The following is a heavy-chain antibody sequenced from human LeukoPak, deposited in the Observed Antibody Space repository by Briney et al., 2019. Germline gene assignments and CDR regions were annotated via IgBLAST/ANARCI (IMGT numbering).Heavy chain of an antibody. V-gene: IGHV1-8*01. Sequence: GASVKASCKASGYTFTSYDINWVRQATGQGLEWMGWMNPNSGNTGYAQKFQGRVTMTRNTSISTAYMELSSLRSEDTAVYYCARGFKAGGFWSYYYYYMDVWGKGTTVTVSS. CDR1: GYTFTSYD. J-gene: IGHJ6*03. D-gene: IGHD3-3*01. CDR2: MNPNSGNT. CDR3: ARGFKAGGFWSYYYYYMDV.